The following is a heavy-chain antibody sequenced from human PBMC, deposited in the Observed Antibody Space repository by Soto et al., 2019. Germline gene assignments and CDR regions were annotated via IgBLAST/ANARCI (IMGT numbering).Heavy chain of an antibody. CDR1: RDSISSSVYY. D-gene: IGHD3-22*01. V-gene: IGHV4-31*03. Sequence: PSETLSLASTFSRDSISSSVYYWTWIRQHPGKGLEWIGYIYYSGSTYYNPSLKSRVTISVDTSKNQFSLKLSSVTAADTAVYYCARVEDSRGYTAPSFDYWGQGTLVTVSS. CDR2: IYYSGST. J-gene: IGHJ4*02. CDR3: ARVEDSRGYTAPSFDY.